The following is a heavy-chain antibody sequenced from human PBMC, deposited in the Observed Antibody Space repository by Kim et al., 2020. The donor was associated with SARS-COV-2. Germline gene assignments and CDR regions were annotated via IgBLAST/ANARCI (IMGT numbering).Heavy chain of an antibody. CDR3: ARDAAESIVGAYYFDY. CDR2: IIPIFGTA. V-gene: IGHV1-69*06. J-gene: IGHJ4*02. Sequence: SVKVSCKASGGTFSSYAISWVRQAPGQGLEWMGGIIPIFGTANYAQKFQGRVTITADKSTSTAYMELSSLRSEDTAVYYCARDAAESIVGAYYFDYWGQGTLVTVSS. D-gene: IGHD1-26*01. CDR1: GGTFSSYA.